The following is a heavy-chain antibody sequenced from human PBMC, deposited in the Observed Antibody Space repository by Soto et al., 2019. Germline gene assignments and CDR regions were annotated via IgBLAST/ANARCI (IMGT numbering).Heavy chain of an antibody. D-gene: IGHD6-13*01. Sequence: PSETLSLTCTASAASIGSSYWSWIRQPPGKAPEWIGYIYYSGSTYYNPSLTRRVTISVDTSKNRFSLKLSSVTAADTAVYYCARDGFYTLAAAPDMVGMDVWGQGTTVTVSS. CDR1: AASIGSSY. CDR2: IYYSGST. J-gene: IGHJ6*02. CDR3: ARDGFYTLAAAPDMVGMDV. V-gene: IGHV4-30-4*01.